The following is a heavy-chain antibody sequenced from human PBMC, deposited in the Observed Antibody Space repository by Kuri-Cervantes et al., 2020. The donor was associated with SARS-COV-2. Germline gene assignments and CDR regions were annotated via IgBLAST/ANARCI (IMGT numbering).Heavy chain of an antibody. CDR1: GFTFSSYA. V-gene: IGHV3-30*04. CDR2: ISYDGSNK. D-gene: IGHD6-6*01. CDR3: ARDTAARYFDY. J-gene: IGHJ4*02. Sequence: LSLTCAASGFTFSSYAMHWVRQAPGKGLEWVAVISYDGSNKYYADSVKGRFTIPRDNSKNTLYLQMNSLRAGDTAVYYCARDTAARYFDYWGQGTLVTVSS.